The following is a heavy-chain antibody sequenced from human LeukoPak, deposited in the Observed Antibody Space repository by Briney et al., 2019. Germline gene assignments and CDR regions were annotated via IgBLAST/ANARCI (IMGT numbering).Heavy chain of an antibody. CDR2: ISGSGRST. D-gene: IGHD3-22*01. V-gene: IGHV3-23*01. J-gene: IGHJ4*02. CDR1: GFTFSSYA. Sequence: GGSLRLSCAASGFTFSSYAMSWLGQAPGKGLEGVSAISGSGRSTYYPDPLTRPFTTSRHNTKNTLYLQLPSLRAEDTPVYYCAKGLYYHDSSGYYYHYWGQGTLVTVSS. CDR3: AKGLYYHDSSGYYYHY.